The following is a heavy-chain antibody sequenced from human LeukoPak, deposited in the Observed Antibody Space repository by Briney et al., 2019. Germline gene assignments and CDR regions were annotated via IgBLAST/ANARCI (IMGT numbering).Heavy chain of an antibody. J-gene: IGHJ4*02. CDR3: ARSNQADDY. Sequence: PGGSLRLSCAASGFAFSSYWMHWVRQVPGKGLVWVSRIYPGGSSTAYADSVKGRFTISRDNAKNTLYLQMNSLRAEDTAVYYCARSNQADDYWGQGTLVTVSS. CDR2: IYPGGSST. D-gene: IGHD4-11*01. V-gene: IGHV3-74*01. CDR1: GFAFSSYW.